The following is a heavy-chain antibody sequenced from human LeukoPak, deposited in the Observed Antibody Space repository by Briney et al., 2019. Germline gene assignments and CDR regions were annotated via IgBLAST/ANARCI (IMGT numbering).Heavy chain of an antibody. CDR1: GGSISSSNW. V-gene: IGHV4-4*02. Sequence: PSETLSLTCAVSGGSISSSNWWSWVRQPPGKGLEWIGEIYHSGSTNYNPSLKSRVTISVDKSKNQFSLKLSSVTAADTAVYYCARRFPTAGTGWFDPWGQGTLVTVSS. CDR2: IYHSGST. D-gene: IGHD6-13*01. CDR3: ARRFPTAGTGWFDP. J-gene: IGHJ5*02.